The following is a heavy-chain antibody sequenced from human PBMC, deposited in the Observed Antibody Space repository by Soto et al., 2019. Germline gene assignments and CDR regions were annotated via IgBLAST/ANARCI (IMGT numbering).Heavy chain of an antibody. D-gene: IGHD3-22*01. CDR2: IYTSGSI. J-gene: IGHJ4*02. CDR1: GGSISSYY. V-gene: IGHV4-4*07. CDR3: AIYLYYYDSSGYYGEHYFDY. Sequence: SETLSLTCTVSGGSISSYYWSWIRQPAGKGLAWIGRIYTSGSINYNPPLKSRVTMSVDTSKNQFSLKLSSVTAADTAVYYCAIYLYYYDSSGYYGEHYFDYWGQGTLVTVSS.